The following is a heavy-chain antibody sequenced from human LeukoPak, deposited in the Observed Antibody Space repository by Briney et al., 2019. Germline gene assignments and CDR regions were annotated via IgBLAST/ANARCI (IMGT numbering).Heavy chain of an antibody. CDR1: GLTFSNSG. V-gene: IGHV3-21*04. D-gene: IGHD1-14*01. Sequence: GGSLRLSCATSGLTFSNSGMSWVRQAPGKGLEWVSSIGGSNTNTYYADSVKGRFTISRDNAKNSLYLQMNSLRAEDTAVYYCARDSREQNHDYWGQGTLVTVSS. CDR3: ARDSREQNHDY. J-gene: IGHJ4*02. CDR2: IGGSNTNT.